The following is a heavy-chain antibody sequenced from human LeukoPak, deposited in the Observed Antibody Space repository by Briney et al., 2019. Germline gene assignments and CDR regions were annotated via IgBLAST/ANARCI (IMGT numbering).Heavy chain of an antibody. J-gene: IGHJ3*02. V-gene: IGHV3-23*01. CDR1: GLSLSSYS. CDR2: IRGGGGGT. D-gene: IGHD3-22*01. CDR3: AKGGYYYDAGGKDDAFDI. Sequence: GRSLRLAWAVSGLSLSSYSMSWVRQAPEKGLEWVSTIRGGGGGTYYGDSVKVRLTISRDNSKNTLYVQMNRLRAEDTAVYYCAKGGYYYDAGGKDDAFDIWGQGITVTVSS.